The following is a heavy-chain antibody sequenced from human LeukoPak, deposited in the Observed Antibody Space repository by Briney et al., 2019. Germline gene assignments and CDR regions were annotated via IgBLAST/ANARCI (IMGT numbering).Heavy chain of an antibody. D-gene: IGHD7-27*01. V-gene: IGHV1-2*02. CDR2: INPNSGGT. Sequence: ASVKVSCKASGYTFTGYYTHWVRQAPGQGLEWMGWINPNSGGTNYAQKFQGRVSMTRDTSISTAYMELSRLRSDDAAVYYCARDLNGDIDYWGQGTLVTVSS. CDR1: GYTFTGYY. CDR3: ARDLNGDIDY. J-gene: IGHJ4*02.